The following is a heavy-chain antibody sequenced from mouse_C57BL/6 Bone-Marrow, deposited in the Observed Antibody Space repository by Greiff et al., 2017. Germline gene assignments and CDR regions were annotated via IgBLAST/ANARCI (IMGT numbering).Heavy chain of an antibody. V-gene: IGHV5-15*01. CDR1: GFTFSDYG. J-gene: IGHJ3*01. Sequence: EVKLVESGGGLVQPGGSLKLSCAASGFTFSDYGMAWVRQAPRKGPEWVAFISNLAYSIYYADTVTGRFTISRENAKNTLYLEMSSLRSEDTAMYYCASLTPGGFAYWGQGTLVTVSA. CDR2: ISNLAYSI. CDR3: ASLTPGGFAY. D-gene: IGHD4-1*01.